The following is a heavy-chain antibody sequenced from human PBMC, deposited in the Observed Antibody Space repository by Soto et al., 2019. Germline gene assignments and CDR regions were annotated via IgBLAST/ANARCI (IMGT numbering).Heavy chain of an antibody. CDR2: IYYSGST. V-gene: IGHV4-39*01. J-gene: IGHJ3*02. CDR3: AWTLGRITIFGVVKGAFDI. D-gene: IGHD3-3*01. Sequence: SETLSLSCTVSGGSISSSSYYWGWIRQPPGKGLEWIGSIYYSGSTYYSPSLKSRVTISVDTSKSQFSLKLSSVTAADTAVYYCAWTLGRITIFGVVKGAFDIWGQGTMVTVSS. CDR1: GGSISSSSYY.